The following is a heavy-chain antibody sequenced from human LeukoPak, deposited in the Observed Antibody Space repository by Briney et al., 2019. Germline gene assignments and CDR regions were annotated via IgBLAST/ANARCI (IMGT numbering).Heavy chain of an antibody. J-gene: IGHJ5*02. V-gene: IGHV5-51*01. CDR1: GYSFTSYW. Sequence: HGESLKISCKGSGYSFTSYWIGWVRQMPGKGLEWMGIIYPGDSDTRYSPSFQGQVTISADKSISTAYLQWSSLKASDTAMYYCARQIPNYYDSSGYYYPFDPWGQGTLVTVSS. CDR3: ARQIPNYYDSSGYYYPFDP. D-gene: IGHD3-22*01. CDR2: IYPGDSDT.